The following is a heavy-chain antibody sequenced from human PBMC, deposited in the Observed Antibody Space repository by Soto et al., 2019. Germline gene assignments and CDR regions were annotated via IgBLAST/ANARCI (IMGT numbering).Heavy chain of an antibody. CDR2: IKPDGSEK. V-gene: IGHV3-7*04. D-gene: IGHD3-22*01. J-gene: IGHJ3*02. CDR3: ARGDYYDTSGHFSDAFDI. Sequence: GGSPRLSCAASGFTFTTYWMSWVRQAPGKGLEWVANIKPDGSEKWYVDSVKGRFTISRDNAKNSLYLQMNSLRAEDTAVYYCARGDYYDTSGHFSDAFDIWGQGTMVTVSS. CDR1: GFTFTTYW.